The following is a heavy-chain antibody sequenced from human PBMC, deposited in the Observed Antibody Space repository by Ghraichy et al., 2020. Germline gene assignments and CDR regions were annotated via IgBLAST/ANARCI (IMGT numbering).Heavy chain of an antibody. CDR1: GFTFSSYG. V-gene: IGHV3-30*02. J-gene: IGHJ4*02. Sequence: GGSLRLSCAASGFTFSSYGMHWVRQAPGKGLEWVAFIRYDGSNKYYADSVKGRFTISRDNSKNTLYLQMNSLRAEDTAVYYCAKDGGVGYSNDGGQDYWGQGTLVTVSS. D-gene: IGHD5-18*01. CDR2: IRYDGSNK. CDR3: AKDGGVGYSNDGGQDY.